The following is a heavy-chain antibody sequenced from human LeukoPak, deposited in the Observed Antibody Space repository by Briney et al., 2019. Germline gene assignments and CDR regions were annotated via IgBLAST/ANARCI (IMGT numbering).Heavy chain of an antibody. CDR2: ISSSGSTI. J-gene: IGHJ4*02. Sequence: GGSLRLSCAASGFTFSSYEMNWVRQAPGKGLEWVSYISSSGSTIYYADSVKGRFTISRDNSKNTLYLQMNSLRAEDTAVYYCGRGHWGLDYWGQGALVTVSS. D-gene: IGHD7-27*01. CDR1: GFTFSSYE. V-gene: IGHV3-48*03. CDR3: GRGHWGLDY.